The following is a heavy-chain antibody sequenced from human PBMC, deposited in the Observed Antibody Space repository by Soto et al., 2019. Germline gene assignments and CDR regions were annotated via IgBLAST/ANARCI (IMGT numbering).Heavy chain of an antibody. V-gene: IGHV3-30*18. Sequence: GGSLRLSCAASGFTFSSYGMHWVRQSPGKGLEWVAVISYDGSNKYYEGSVKGGFTISRDNSKNTLYLQMNSLRAEDTAVYYGTNEYTAMVYYFDYWGQGTLVTVSS. CDR3: TNEYTAMVYYFDY. D-gene: IGHD5-18*01. CDR1: GFTFSSYG. J-gene: IGHJ4*02. CDR2: ISYDGSNK.